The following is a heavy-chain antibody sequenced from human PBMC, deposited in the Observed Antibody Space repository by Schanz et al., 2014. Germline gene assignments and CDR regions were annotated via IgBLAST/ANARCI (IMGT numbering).Heavy chain of an antibody. CDR3: ARGGRGGYPGRAFDI. J-gene: IGHJ3*02. CDR2: TSSDGSLK. D-gene: IGHD5-12*01. V-gene: IGHV3-30*04. Sequence: QVQLVESGGGVVQPGRSLRLSCAASGFTFSSYAVHWVRQAPDKGLVWVAVTSSDGSLKYYADSVKGRFTISRDNSRDRLYLQRNSLRGEATVVFSCARGGRGGYPGRAFDIGGQGTMVTASS. CDR1: GFTFSSYA.